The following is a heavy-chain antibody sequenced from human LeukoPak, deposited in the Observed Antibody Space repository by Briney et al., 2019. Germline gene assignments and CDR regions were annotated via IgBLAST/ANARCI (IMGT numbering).Heavy chain of an antibody. V-gene: IGHV3-23*01. J-gene: IGHJ4*02. CDR1: GFTFSSYA. Sequence: PGGSLRLSCAASGFTFSSYAMSWVRQAPGKGLEWVSAISGSGGSTYYADSVKGRFTISRDNSKNTLYLQMNSLRAEDTAVYYCAKSRAMVTMVRGAWKYYFDYWGQGTLVTVSS. CDR2: ISGSGGST. CDR3: AKSRAMVTMVRGAWKYYFDY. D-gene: IGHD3-10*01.